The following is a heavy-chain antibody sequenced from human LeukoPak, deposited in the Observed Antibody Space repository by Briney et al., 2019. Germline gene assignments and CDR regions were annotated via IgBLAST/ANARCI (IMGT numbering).Heavy chain of an antibody. CDR1: GFTFSSYS. J-gene: IGHJ5*02. Sequence: PGGSLRLSCAASGFTFSSYSMHWVRQAPGKGLEWVSYISDTISTRYYADSVKGRFTISRDNAKNSLYLQMNSLRAEDTAVYYCARGGSLDPWGQGTLVTVSS. V-gene: IGHV3-48*04. D-gene: IGHD5-12*01. CDR3: ARGGSLDP. CDR2: ISDTISTR.